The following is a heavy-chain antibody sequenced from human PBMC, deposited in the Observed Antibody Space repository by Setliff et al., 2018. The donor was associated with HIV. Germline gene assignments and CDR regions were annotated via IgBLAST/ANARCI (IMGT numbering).Heavy chain of an antibody. CDR3: ATGKSLFYFDY. Sequence: ASVKVSCKASGYTFTSYGISWVRQAPGQGLEWMGWISAKFGTANYAQKVQGRVTMTTDTSTNTAYMELRRLRSDDTAVYYCATGKSLFYFDYWGQGTLVTVSP. CDR1: GYTFTSYG. V-gene: IGHV1-18*01. D-gene: IGHD3-3*02. J-gene: IGHJ4*02. CDR2: ISAKFGTA.